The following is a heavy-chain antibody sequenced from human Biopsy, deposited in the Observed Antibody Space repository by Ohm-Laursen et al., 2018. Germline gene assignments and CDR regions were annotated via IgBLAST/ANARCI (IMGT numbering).Heavy chain of an antibody. CDR1: GFTFSDHY. Sequence: SLRLSCAASGFTFSDHYMEWVRQAPGKGLEWVGRSRNKANSYTTEYAASVKGRFTISRDESETSMYLQMNSLRAEDTAVYYCAKVSPTILSSFDYWGQGTLVTVSS. CDR2: SRNKANSYTT. CDR3: AKVSPTILSSFDY. D-gene: IGHD3-9*01. J-gene: IGHJ4*02. V-gene: IGHV3-72*01.